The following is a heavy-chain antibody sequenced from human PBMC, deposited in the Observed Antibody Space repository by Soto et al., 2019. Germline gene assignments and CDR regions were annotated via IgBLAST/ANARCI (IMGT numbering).Heavy chain of an antibody. J-gene: IGHJ6*02. D-gene: IGHD6-19*01. CDR1: GFTFSSYG. Sequence: GGSLRLSCAASGFTFSSYGMHWVRQAPGKGLEWVAVISYDGSNKYYADSVKGRFTISRDNSKNTLYLQMNSLRAEDTAVYYCAKQLVLSTLKNFGVPGIAVAGADYGMDVWGQGTTVTVSS. CDR2: ISYDGSNK. CDR3: AKQLVLSTLKNFGVPGIAVAGADYGMDV. V-gene: IGHV3-30*18.